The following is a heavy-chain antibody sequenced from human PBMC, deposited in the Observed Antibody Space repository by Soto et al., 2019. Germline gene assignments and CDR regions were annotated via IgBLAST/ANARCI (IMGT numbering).Heavy chain of an antibody. CDR3: ARDREQWLVGYYVDY. CDR1: GFTFSRYG. J-gene: IGHJ4*02. V-gene: IGHV3-33*01. CDR2: IWYDGSNI. Sequence: GSRIVPGTASGFTFSRYGMHWVRQAPGRGLEWVAVIWYDGSNIYYADSVKGRFTISRDNSKDTLDLQMNSLRAEDTAVYYCARDREQWLVGYYVDYWGQGTLVT. D-gene: IGHD6-19*01.